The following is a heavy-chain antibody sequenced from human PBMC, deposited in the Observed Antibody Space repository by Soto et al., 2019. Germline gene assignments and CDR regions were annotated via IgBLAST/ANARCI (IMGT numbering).Heavy chain of an antibody. CDR2: ISGSGGST. CDR1: GFTFSSYA. CDR3: AKVVRAIAVALNWFDP. D-gene: IGHD6-19*01. Sequence: GGSLRLSCAASGFTFSSYAMSWVRQAPGKGLEWVSAISGSGGSTYYADSVKGRFTISRDNSKNTLYLQMNSLRAEDTAVYYCAKVVRAIAVALNWFDPWGQGTLVTVSS. J-gene: IGHJ5*02. V-gene: IGHV3-23*01.